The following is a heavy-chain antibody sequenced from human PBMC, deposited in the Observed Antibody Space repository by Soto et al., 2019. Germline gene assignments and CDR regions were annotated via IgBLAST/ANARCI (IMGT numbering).Heavy chain of an antibody. CDR2: INPKSGGT. D-gene: IGHD1-26*01. Sequence: ASVKVSCKASEYTFTGYYFQWVRQAHKQGLEWMGWINPKSGGTMYPQKFQGRVTMTWDTSISTAYMALTRLRSDDTAVYYCARDLAKGGGSAGFDYWGQGTLVTVSS. CDR3: ARDLAKGGGSAGFDY. CDR1: EYTFTGYY. V-gene: IGHV1-2*02. J-gene: IGHJ4*02.